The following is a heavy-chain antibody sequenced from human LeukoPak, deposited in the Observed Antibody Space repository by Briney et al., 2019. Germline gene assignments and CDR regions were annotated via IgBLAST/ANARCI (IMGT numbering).Heavy chain of an antibody. V-gene: IGHV3-7*03. CDR2: IKRDGSEK. J-gene: IGHJ4*02. Sequence: GGSLRLSCAASGFTFSTYWMSWVRQAPGKGLECVANIKRDGSEKYYVDSVKGRFTIFRDDAKSSLYLQMNSLRAEDTAVYFCARVYTGNRWHFDYWGQGTPVTVSS. D-gene: IGHD2-2*02. CDR1: GFTFSTYW. CDR3: ARVYTGNRWHFDY.